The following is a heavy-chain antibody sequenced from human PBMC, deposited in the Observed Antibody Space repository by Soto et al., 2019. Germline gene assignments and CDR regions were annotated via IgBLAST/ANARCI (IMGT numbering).Heavy chain of an antibody. J-gene: IGHJ6*02. D-gene: IGHD3-10*01. CDR2: ISAHNGIA. CDR1: GYALTRYG. V-gene: IGHV1-69*10. Sequence: SVKGSCKTSGYALTRYGSGWVRQAPEQGFEWMGWISAHNGIANYAQKFQGRVTITADKSTSTAYMELSSLRSEDTAVYYCARGRSSSGSYYYYGMDVWGQGTTVTVSS. CDR3: ARGRSSSGSYYYYGMDV.